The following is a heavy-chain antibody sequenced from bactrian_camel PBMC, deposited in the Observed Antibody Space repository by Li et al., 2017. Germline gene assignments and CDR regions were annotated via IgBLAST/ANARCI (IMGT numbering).Heavy chain of an antibody. J-gene: IGHJ4*01. Sequence: QLVESGGGSVQVGGSLNISCKAFGFSVDDSIVAWYRHPPGSRCEMVASFDNAGSPYYSDSVKGRFTASLDSASNTASLQMNNLRPEDTALYYCAAGWKGGSCDYRYKGQGTQVTVS. CDR2: FDNAGSP. D-gene: IGHD2*01. V-gene: IGHV3S9*01. CDR1: GFSVDDSI.